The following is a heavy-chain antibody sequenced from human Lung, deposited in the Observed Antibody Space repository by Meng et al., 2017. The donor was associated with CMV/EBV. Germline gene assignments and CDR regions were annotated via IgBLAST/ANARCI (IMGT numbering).Heavy chain of an antibody. D-gene: IGHD1-26*01. J-gene: IGHJ4*02. Sequence: QVHLQESGPGLVKPSXTLSLTCSVSGVSISGFYWSWIRQPAGKGLEWIGRIYINGDTNYNPSLKSRVTISKDTSKNQISLRLTSVTAADTAIYYCATGSGDFDNWGRGTLVTVSS. CDR1: GVSISGFY. CDR3: ATGSGDFDN. V-gene: IGHV4-4*07. CDR2: IYINGDT.